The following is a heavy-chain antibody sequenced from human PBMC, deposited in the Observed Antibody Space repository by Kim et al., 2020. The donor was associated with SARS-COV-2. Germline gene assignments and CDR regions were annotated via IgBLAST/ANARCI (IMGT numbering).Heavy chain of an antibody. CDR3: ARDPYGDYGYFDY. Sequence: SVKVSCKASGGTFSSYAISWVRQAPGQGLEWMGGIIPIFGTANYAQKFQGRVTITADESTSTAYMELSSLRSEDTSVYYCARDPYGDYGYFDYWGQGTLVTVSS. J-gene: IGHJ4*02. CDR1: GGTFSSYA. CDR2: IIPIFGTA. V-gene: IGHV1-69*13. D-gene: IGHD4-17*01.